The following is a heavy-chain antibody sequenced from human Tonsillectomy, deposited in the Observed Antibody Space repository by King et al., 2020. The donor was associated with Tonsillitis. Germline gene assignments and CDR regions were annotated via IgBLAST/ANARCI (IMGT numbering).Heavy chain of an antibody. CDR3: ARMWEWIPDC. V-gene: IGHV4-61*01. CDR2: IYYSGST. CDR1: GGSVSSGSYY. J-gene: IGHJ4*02. Sequence: VQLQESGPGLVKPSETLSLTCTVSGGSVSSGSYYWSWIRQPPGKGLEWIGYIYYSGSTNYNPSLKSRVTIPVDTSKNQFSLKLSSVTAADAAVYYCARMWEWIPDCWGQGTLVTVAS. D-gene: IGHD1-26*01.